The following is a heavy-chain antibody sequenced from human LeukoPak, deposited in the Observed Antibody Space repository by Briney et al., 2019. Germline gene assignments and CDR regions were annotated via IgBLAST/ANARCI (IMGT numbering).Heavy chain of an antibody. J-gene: IGHJ3*02. D-gene: IGHD3-3*01. Sequence: ASVKVSCKASGYTFTSYGISWVRQAPGQGLEWMEWISAYNGNTNYAQKLQGRVTMTTDTSTSTAYMELRSLRSDDTAVYYCARDRVDFWSGYYTVDAFDIWGQGTMVTVSS. CDR2: ISAYNGNT. CDR1: GYTFTSYG. CDR3: ARDRVDFWSGYYTVDAFDI. V-gene: IGHV1-18*01.